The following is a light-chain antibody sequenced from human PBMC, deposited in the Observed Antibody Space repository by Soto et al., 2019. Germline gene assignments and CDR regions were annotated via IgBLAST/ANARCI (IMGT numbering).Light chain of an antibody. V-gene: IGKV1D-13*01. CDR2: DAS. Sequence: AIQLTQSPSSLSASVGDRVTITCRASQGINSALAWYQQKPGKAPKLLIFDASNLEIGVPSRFSGSGSWTDFTLTISSLQPEDFATYYCQQFNNYLFTFGPGTTVDI. CDR3: QQFNNYLFT. J-gene: IGKJ3*01. CDR1: QGINSA.